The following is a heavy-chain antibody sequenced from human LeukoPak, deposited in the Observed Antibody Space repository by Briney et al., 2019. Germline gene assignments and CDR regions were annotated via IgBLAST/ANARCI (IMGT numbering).Heavy chain of an antibody. CDR1: GFTFSSYW. CDR3: ARDRRYYYDSSGGDYYYYYGMDV. D-gene: IGHD3-22*01. V-gene: IGHV3-7*01. J-gene: IGHJ6*02. Sequence: GGSLRLSCAASGFTFSSYWMSWVRQAPGKGLEWVANIKQDGSEKYYVDSVKGRFTISRDNAKNSLYLQMNGLRAEDTAVYYCARDRRYYYDSSGGDYYYYYGMDVWGQGTTVTVSS. CDR2: IKQDGSEK.